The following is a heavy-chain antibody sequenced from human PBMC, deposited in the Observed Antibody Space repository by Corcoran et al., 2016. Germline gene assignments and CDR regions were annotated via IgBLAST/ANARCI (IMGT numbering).Heavy chain of an antibody. V-gene: IGHV3-48*02. CDR1: GFTFSSYS. J-gene: IGHJ4*02. Sequence: EVQLVESGGGLVQPGGSLRLSCAASGFTFSSYSMNWVRQAPGKGLEWVSYISSSSSTIYYADSVKGRFTISRDNAKNSLYLQMNSLRDEDTAVYYCARDGSITMIVVVSSFDYWGQGTLVTVSS. CDR2: ISSSSSTI. D-gene: IGHD3-22*01. CDR3: ARDGSITMIVVVSSFDY.